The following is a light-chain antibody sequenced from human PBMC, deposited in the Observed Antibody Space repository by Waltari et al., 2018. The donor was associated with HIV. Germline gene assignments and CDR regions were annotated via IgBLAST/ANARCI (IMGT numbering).Light chain of an antibody. V-gene: IGLV10-54*04. J-gene: IGLJ2*01. CDR2: RDN. CDR3: ATWDISLSAVV. Sequence: QAVLTQPPSVSKGMRQTATLTCTGNSNNVGNQGAAWLQQHQGHPPKLLSYRDNKRPSGISERFSASRSGNIASLTITGVQPEDEADYFCATWDISLSAVVFGGGTTLTVL. CDR1: SNNVGNQG.